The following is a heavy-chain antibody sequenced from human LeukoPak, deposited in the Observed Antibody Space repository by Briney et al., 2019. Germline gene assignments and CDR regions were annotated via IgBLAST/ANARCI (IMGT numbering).Heavy chain of an antibody. D-gene: IGHD3-22*01. CDR1: GFTFSSYW. CDR2: INSDGSST. CDR3: ARGSRYYYDSSGYYNY. J-gene: IGHJ4*02. V-gene: IGHV3-74*01. Sequence: PGGSLRLSCAASGFTFSSYWMHWVRQAPGKGLVCVSRINSDGSSTSYADSVKGRFTISRDNAKNTLYLQTNSLRAEDTAVYYCARGSRYYYDSSGYYNYWGQGTLVTVSS.